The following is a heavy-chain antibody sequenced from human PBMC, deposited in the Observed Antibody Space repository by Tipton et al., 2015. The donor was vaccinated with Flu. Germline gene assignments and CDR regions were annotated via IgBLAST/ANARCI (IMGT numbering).Heavy chain of an antibody. Sequence: SLRLSCAASGFTFSSYDIHWVRQPKGKGLEWVSAIASAGDTYYLDSVKGRFTISRDNAKNSLYLQMNSLRVADTAVYYCARGPLPDSNWYNGMDVWGQGTTVTVSS. V-gene: IGHV3-13*01. CDR2: IASAGDT. J-gene: IGHJ6*02. CDR3: ARGPLPDSNWYNGMDV. CDR1: GFTFSSYD. D-gene: IGHD6-13*01.